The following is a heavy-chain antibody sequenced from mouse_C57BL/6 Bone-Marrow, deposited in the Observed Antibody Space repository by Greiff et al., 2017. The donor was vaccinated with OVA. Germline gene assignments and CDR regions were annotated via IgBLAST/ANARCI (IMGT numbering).Heavy chain of an antibody. Sequence: EVQVVESGGDLVKPGGSLKLSCAASGFTFSSYGMSWVRQTPDKRLEWVATISSGGSYTYYPDSVKGRFTISRDNAKNTLYLQMSSLKSEDTAMYYCARQDEWGQGTLVTVSA. CDR3: ARQDE. V-gene: IGHV5-6*01. CDR2: ISSGGSYT. J-gene: IGHJ3*02. CDR1: GFTFSSYG.